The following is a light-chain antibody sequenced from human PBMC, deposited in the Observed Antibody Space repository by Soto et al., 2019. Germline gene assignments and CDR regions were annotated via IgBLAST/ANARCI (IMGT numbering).Light chain of an antibody. CDR3: QQYNDWTLT. J-gene: IGKJ1*01. V-gene: IGKV3-15*01. Sequence: EIVMTQSPVTLSVSPGERATLSCRASQSVRSNLAWYPPTPGQAPSPLIYGAFPRDTGIRARFSGTGAGTECTRTISSLQSEDVALAYCQQYNDWTLTFGQGTKVDIK. CDR2: GAF. CDR1: QSVRSN.